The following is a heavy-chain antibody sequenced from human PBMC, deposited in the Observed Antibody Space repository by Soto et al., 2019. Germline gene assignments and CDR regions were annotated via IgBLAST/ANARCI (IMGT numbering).Heavy chain of an antibody. CDR1: SGSISSDNW. J-gene: IGHJ4*02. CDR3: ATSKSKTFQY. V-gene: IGHV4-4*02. CDR2: IYHSGST. Sequence: SETLSLTCAVSSGSISSDNWWIWVRQPPGEGLEYIGEIYHSGSTHYNPSLNSRVTISVDKSKNQFSLKLTSVTAADTAVYYCATSKSKTFQYWGQGTLVTVSS.